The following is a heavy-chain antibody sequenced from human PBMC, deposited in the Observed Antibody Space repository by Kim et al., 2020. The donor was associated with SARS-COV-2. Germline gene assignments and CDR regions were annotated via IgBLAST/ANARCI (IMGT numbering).Heavy chain of an antibody. J-gene: IGHJ4*02. Sequence: SETLSLTCAVYGGSFSGYYWSWIRQPPGKGLEWIGEINHSGSTNYNPSLKSRVTISVDTSKNQFSLKLSSVTAADTAVYYCAREGGTTMVRGLDYWGQGTLVTVSS. V-gene: IGHV4-34*01. D-gene: IGHD3-10*01. CDR2: INHSGST. CDR3: AREGGTTMVRGLDY. CDR1: GGSFSGYY.